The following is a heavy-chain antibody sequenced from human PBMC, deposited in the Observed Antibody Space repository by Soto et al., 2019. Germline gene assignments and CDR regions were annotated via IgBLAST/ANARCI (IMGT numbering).Heavy chain of an antibody. CDR2: IAEDVGTT. J-gene: IGHJ4*02. CDR1: GFTFNNYI. CDR3: AEKPTYRNYSFQS. V-gene: IGHV3-23*01. D-gene: IGHD4-4*01. Sequence: VQLLESGGGPVQPGGSLRLSCAASGFTFNNYIMRWVRQATGKGLEWVSTIAEDVGTTAYEDSVKGRFTISRDNSHNTLFLQQNSRRGADGTIYYCAEKPTYRNYSFQSWGQGTLVTVSS.